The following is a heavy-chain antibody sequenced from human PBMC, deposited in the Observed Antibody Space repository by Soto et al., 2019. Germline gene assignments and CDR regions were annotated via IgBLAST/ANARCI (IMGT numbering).Heavy chain of an antibody. Sequence: EASVKVSCKASGGTFSSYAISWVRQAPGQGLEWMGGIIPIFGTANYAQKFQGRVTITADESTSTAYMELSSLRSEDTAVYYCASFDSSGYPSAFDIWGQGTMVTVSS. V-gene: IGHV1-69*13. CDR2: IIPIFGTA. CDR1: GGTFSSYA. J-gene: IGHJ3*02. CDR3: ASFDSSGYPSAFDI. D-gene: IGHD3-22*01.